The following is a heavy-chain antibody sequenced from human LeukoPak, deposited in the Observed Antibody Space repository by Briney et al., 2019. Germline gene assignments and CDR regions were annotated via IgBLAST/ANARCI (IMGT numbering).Heavy chain of an antibody. V-gene: IGHV3-64*01. J-gene: IGHJ4*02. CDR2: ISSNGGST. D-gene: IGHD3-10*01. Sequence: GGSLRLSCAASGFTFSSYAMHWVRQAPGKGLEYVSAISSNGGSTYYANSVKGRFTISRDNSKNTLYLQMGSLRAEDMAVYYCARSRAMVRAPLAFDYWGQGTLVTVSS. CDR3: ARSRAMVRAPLAFDY. CDR1: GFTFSSYA.